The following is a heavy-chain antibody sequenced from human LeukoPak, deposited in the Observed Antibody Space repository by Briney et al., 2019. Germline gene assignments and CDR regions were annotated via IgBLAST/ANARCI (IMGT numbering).Heavy chain of an antibody. CDR3: ARQVPKIINQYYMDV. D-gene: IGHD1-14*01. CDR1: GYTFTNSW. J-gene: IGHJ6*03. Sequence: GESLKISCKSSGYTFTNSWIAWVRQMPGKGLEWTGIIYPGDSDTRYSPSFQGQVTFSADKSISTAYLQWSSLKASDTAIYYCARQVPKIINQYYMDVWGKGTTVTVS. V-gene: IGHV5-51*01. CDR2: IYPGDSDT.